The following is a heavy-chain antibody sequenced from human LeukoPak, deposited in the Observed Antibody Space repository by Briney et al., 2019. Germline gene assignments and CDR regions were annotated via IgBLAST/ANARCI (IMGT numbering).Heavy chain of an antibody. J-gene: IGHJ4*02. V-gene: IGHV3-30*02. CDR3: TRGGEVLRFLEWLFGDY. CDR2: IRYDGSNK. CDR1: GFTFSSYG. Sequence: GGSLRLSCAASGFTFSSYGMHWVRQAPGKGLEWVAFIRYDGSNKYYADSVKGRFTISRDNSKNTLYLQMNSLRAEDTAVYYCTRGGEVLRFLEWLFGDYWGQGTPVTVSS. D-gene: IGHD3-3*01.